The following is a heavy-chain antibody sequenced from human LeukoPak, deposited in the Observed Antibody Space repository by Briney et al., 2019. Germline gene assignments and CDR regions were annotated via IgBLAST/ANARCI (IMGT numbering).Heavy chain of an antibody. D-gene: IGHD4-17*01. CDR2: ISYDGSNK. V-gene: IGHV3-30-3*01. J-gene: IGHJ3*02. CDR3: AKASNPSVTTLPFDI. Sequence: PGGSLRLSCAASGFTFSSYAMHWVRQAPGKGLEWVAVISYDGSNKYYADSVKGRFTISRDNSKNTLYLQVNSLRAEDTAVYYCAKASNPSVTTLPFDIWGQGTMVTVSS. CDR1: GFTFSSYA.